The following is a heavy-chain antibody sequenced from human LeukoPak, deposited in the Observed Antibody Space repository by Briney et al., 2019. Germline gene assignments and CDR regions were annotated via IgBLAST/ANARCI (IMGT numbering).Heavy chain of an antibody. CDR2: IYYSGST. D-gene: IGHD3-22*01. Sequence: WIRQPPGKGLEWIGSIYYSGSTYYNPSLKSQVTISVDTSKNQFSLKLSSVTAADTAVYYCARPHRPRLYYYDSSGYHYYFDYWGQGTLVTVSS. V-gene: IGHV4-39*01. J-gene: IGHJ4*02. CDR3: ARPHRPRLYYYDSSGYHYYFDY.